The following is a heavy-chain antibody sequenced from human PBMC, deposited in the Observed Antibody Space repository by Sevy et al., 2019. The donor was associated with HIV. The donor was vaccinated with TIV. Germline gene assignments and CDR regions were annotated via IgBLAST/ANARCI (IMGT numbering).Heavy chain of an antibody. CDR1: GFTVSSYA. CDR3: AKGGWELRDAFDI. Sequence: GGSLRLSCAASGFTVSSYAMSWVRQAPGKGLEWVSAISGSGGSTYYADSVKGRFTISRDNSKNTLYLQMNSLRAEDTAVYYCAKGGWELRDAFDIWGQGTMVTVSS. CDR2: ISGSGGST. J-gene: IGHJ3*02. V-gene: IGHV3-23*01. D-gene: IGHD1-26*01.